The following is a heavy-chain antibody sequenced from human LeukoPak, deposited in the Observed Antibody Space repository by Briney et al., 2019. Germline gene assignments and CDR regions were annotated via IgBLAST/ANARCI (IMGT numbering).Heavy chain of an antibody. CDR3: ASSSGYSYGSASFFY. J-gene: IGHJ4*02. D-gene: IGHD5-18*01. Sequence: SETLSLTCTVSGGSVSSDTYYWSWIRQPPGKGLEWIGYIHYSGTTNYNPSLKSRVTISVDTSKNQFSLKLSSVTAADTAVYYCASSSGYSYGSASFFYWGQGTLVTVSS. CDR2: IHYSGTT. V-gene: IGHV4-61*01. CDR1: GGSVSSDTYY.